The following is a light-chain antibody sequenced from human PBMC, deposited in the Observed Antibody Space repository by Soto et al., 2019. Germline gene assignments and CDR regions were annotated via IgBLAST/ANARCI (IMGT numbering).Light chain of an antibody. CDR2: GAS. V-gene: IGKV3-15*01. J-gene: IGKJ1*01. Sequence: EIVMTQSPATLSASPGERATLSCRASESVSSNLAWYQRKPGQAPRLLIYGASTRATGIPARISGSGSGTEFTLTISSLQSEDFAVYYCQQYNKWRTFGQG. CDR1: ESVSSN. CDR3: QQYNKWRT.